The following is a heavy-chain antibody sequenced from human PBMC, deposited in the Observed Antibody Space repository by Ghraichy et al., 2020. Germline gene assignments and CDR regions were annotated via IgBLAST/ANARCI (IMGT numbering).Heavy chain of an antibody. V-gene: IGHV4-59*08. CDR1: GGSITSSY. CDR3: ARGDSIYYYDSSGYYYPFVY. CDR2: IYYSGST. J-gene: IGHJ4*02. D-gene: IGHD3-22*01. Sequence: SETLSLTCTVSGGSITSSYWSWVRQPPGKGLEWIGYIYYSGSTNYNPSLKSRVTISVDTSRNQFSLNLSSVTAADTAVYYCARGDSIYYYDSSGYYYPFVYWGQGTRVTVS.